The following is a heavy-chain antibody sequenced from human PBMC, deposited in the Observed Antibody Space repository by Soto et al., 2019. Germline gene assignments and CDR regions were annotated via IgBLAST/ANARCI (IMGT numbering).Heavy chain of an antibody. CDR1: RFTFSSYW. CDR3: TRLAVGVTDDY. J-gene: IGHJ4*02. D-gene: IGHD2-21*02. CDR2: IKEDGSQQ. V-gene: IGHV3-7*01. Sequence: EVQLVESGGGLVQPGGSLRLSCAASRFTFSSYWTSWVRQAPGKGLEWVANIKEDGSQQYYVDSVKGRFTVSRDNAKNSLYLQMNSLRAEDTALYYCTRLAVGVTDDYWGQGTLVTVSS.